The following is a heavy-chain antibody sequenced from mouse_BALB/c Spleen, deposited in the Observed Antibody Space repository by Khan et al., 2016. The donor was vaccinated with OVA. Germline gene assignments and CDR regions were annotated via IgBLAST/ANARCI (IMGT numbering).Heavy chain of an antibody. D-gene: IGHD1-2*01. CDR2: ISSGGHFT. J-gene: IGHJ4*01. Sequence: EVQLQESGGDLVKPGGSLKLSCAASGFTFSNYGMSWVRQTPDKRLEWVATISSGGHFTYYPDSVKGRFTISRDNAKITLYLQMNGLKSEDTAMYYCARSITTAKGDYCTMDYWGQGTSVTVSS. CDR1: GFTFSNYG. V-gene: IGHV5-6*01. CDR3: ARSITTAKGDYCTMDY.